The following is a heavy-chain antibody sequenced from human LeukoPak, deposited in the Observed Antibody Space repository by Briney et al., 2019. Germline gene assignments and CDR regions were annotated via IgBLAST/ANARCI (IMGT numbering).Heavy chain of an antibody. CDR1: GYTFTSYD. D-gene: IGHD3-22*01. CDR2: MNPNSGNA. CDR3: ARGPPHYYDSSGYYP. J-gene: IGHJ5*02. V-gene: IGHV1-8*01. Sequence: ASVKVSCKASGYTFTSYDINWVRQATGQGLEWTGWMNPNSGNAGYAQKFQGRATMTRNTSISTAYMELGSLRSEDTAVYYCARGPPHYYDSSGYYPWGQGTLVTVSS.